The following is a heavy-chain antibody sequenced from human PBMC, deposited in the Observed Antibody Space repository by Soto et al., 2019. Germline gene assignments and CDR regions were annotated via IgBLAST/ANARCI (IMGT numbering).Heavy chain of an antibody. Sequence: PSETLSLTCTVSGGSISSSSYYWGWIRQPPGKGLEWIGSIYYSGSTYYNPSLKSRVTISVDTSKNQFSLKLSSVTAADTAVYYCAISGYYDSSGPWPPDYWGQGTLVTVSS. J-gene: IGHJ4*02. CDR2: IYYSGST. D-gene: IGHD3-22*01. CDR3: AISGYYDSSGPWPPDY. V-gene: IGHV4-39*07. CDR1: GGSISSSSYY.